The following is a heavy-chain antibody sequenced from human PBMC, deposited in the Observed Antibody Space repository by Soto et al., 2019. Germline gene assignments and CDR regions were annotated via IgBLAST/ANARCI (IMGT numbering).Heavy chain of an antibody. J-gene: IGHJ6*02. Sequence: QVQLVESGGGVVQPGRSLRLSCAASGSTFSSYGMHWVRQAPGKGLEWGAVISYDGSNKYYAESVKGRFAIARDNSKCALYLQINSRRPEDPAVYYCAEDAALGASVRAIDGMDVWGQGTTVTVSS. CDR2: ISYDGSNK. CDR3: AEDAALGASVRAIDGMDV. V-gene: IGHV3-30*18. D-gene: IGHD6-25*01. CDR1: GSTFSSYG.